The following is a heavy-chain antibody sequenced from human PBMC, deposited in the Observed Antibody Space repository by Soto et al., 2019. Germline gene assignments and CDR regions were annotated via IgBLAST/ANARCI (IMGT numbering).Heavy chain of an antibody. D-gene: IGHD3-16*01. V-gene: IGHV5-51*01. CDR3: ARQGSNGAYYYYGMDV. CDR2: IYPGDSDT. CDR1: GYRFSSYW. Sequence: GESLKISCKGSGYRFSSYWIAWVRQMPGKGLEWMGIIYPGDSDTRYSPSFEGQVTISADKSNSTAYLQWSSLKASDTAMYYCARQGSNGAYYYYGMDVWGQGTTVTVSS. J-gene: IGHJ6*02.